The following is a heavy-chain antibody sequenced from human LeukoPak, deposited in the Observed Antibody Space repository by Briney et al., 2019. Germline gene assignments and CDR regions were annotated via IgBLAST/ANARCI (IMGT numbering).Heavy chain of an antibody. CDR3: ARRGSSGPTDY. Sequence: SETLSLTCTVSGYSISSGYYWGWIRQPPGKGLEWIGSIYHSGSTYYNPSLKSRVTISVDTSKNQFSLKLSSVTAADTALYYCARRGSSGPTDYWGQGTLVTVSS. J-gene: IGHJ4*02. D-gene: IGHD6-6*01. CDR2: IYHSGST. CDR1: GYSISSGYY. V-gene: IGHV4-38-2*02.